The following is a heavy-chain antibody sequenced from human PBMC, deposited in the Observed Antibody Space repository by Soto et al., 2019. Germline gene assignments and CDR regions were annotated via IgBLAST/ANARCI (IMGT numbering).Heavy chain of an antibody. CDR3: ARNYGDYVDY. CDR2: IYYSGST. J-gene: IGHJ4*02. CDR1: GGSISSYY. D-gene: IGHD4-17*01. V-gene: IGHV4-59*08. Sequence: SETLSLTCTVSGGSISSYYWSWIRQPPGKGLECIGYIYYSGSTNYNPSLKSRVTISVGTSKNQFSLKLSSVTAADTAVYYCARNYGDYVDYWGQGTLVTVSS.